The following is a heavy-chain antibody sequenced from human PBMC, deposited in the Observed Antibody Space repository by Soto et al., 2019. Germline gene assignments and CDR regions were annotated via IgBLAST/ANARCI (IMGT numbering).Heavy chain of an antibody. CDR3: AREGARLLEWLCLDY. V-gene: IGHV3-48*03. CDR1: GFTFSSYE. CDR2: ISSSGSTI. J-gene: IGHJ4*02. Sequence: GWSLRLSCAASGFTFSSYEMNWVRQAPGKGLEWVSYISSSGSTIYYADSVKGRFTISRDNAKNSLYLHMNRLRAEDTAVYYCAREGARLLEWLCLDYWGQGTLVTVSS. D-gene: IGHD3-3*01.